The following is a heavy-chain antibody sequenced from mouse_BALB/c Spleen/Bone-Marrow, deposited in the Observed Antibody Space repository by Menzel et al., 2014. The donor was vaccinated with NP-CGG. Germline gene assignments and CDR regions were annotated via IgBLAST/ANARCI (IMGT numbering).Heavy chain of an antibody. CDR2: INPSNGGT. Sequence: QVHVKQSGAELVKPGASVKLSCKASGYTFTSYYLYWVKQRPGQGLEWIGEINPSNGGTNFNERFKSKASLTVDKSSSTAYMQLNGLTSEDSAVYYCTRRSLLSDYYSMDYWGQGTSVTVSS. J-gene: IGHJ4*01. CDR1: GYTFTSYY. CDR3: TRRSLLSDYYSMDY. V-gene: IGHV1S81*02. D-gene: IGHD2-10*01.